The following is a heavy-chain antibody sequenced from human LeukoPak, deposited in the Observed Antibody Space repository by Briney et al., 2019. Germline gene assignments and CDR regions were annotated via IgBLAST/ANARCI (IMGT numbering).Heavy chain of an antibody. V-gene: IGHV3-11*01. Sequence: PGGSLRLSCAASGFTFSDYYMSWIRQAPGKGLEWVSYISSSGSTIYYADSVKGRFTISRDNAKNSLYLQMNSLRAEDTAVYYCARDVPEEEHWIQLWLRWFDPWGQGTLVTVSS. J-gene: IGHJ5*02. CDR3: ARDVPEEEHWIQLWLRWFDP. CDR2: ISSSGSTI. CDR1: GFTFSDYY. D-gene: IGHD5-18*01.